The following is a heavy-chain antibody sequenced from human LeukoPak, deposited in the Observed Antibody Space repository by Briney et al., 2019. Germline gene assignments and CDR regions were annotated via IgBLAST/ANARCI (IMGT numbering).Heavy chain of an antibody. D-gene: IGHD2-21*02. CDR3: AREVTHGAFDI. Sequence: GGSLRLSCAASGFTFSSYGMHWVRQAPGKGLEWVSSISSSSSYIYYADSVKGRFTISRDNAKNSLYLQMNSLRAEDTAVYYCAREVTHGAFDIWGQGTMVTVSS. J-gene: IGHJ3*02. CDR1: GFTFSSYG. CDR2: ISSSSSYI. V-gene: IGHV3-21*01.